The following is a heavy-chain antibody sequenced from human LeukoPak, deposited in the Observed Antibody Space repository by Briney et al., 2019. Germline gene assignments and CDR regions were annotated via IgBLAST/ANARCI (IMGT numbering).Heavy chain of an antibody. Sequence: SETLSLTCAVYGGSLSGYYGSWIRQPPGKGVEGVGEINHRGSTNYNPSRKSRVNISVDTSKKQFCLKRRSVDAAGTAVDYCPRPGNHARGSRRYSNWFDPWRQGTLVTVSS. V-gene: IGHV4-34*01. CDR2: INHRGST. J-gene: IGHJ5*02. D-gene: IGHD1-14*01. CDR3: PRPGNHARGSRRYSNWFDP. CDR1: GGSLSGYY.